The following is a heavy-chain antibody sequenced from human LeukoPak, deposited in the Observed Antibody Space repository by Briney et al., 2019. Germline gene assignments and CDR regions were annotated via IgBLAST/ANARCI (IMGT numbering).Heavy chain of an antibody. V-gene: IGHV3-49*04. CDR2: IRSKAYGGTT. CDR3: TTGPGNSGY. CDR1: GFTFGDYG. Sequence: GGSLRLSCTASGFTFGDYGMSWVRQAPGKGLEWVSFIRSKAYGGTTEYAASVKGRFTISRDDSNNTLNLQMNSLKTEDTAVYYCTTGPGNSGYWGQGTLVTVSS. J-gene: IGHJ4*02. D-gene: IGHD4-23*01.